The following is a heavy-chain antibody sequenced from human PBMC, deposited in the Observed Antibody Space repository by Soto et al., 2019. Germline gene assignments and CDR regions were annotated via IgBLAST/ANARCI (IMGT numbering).Heavy chain of an antibody. D-gene: IGHD3-22*01. CDR1: GFTFSSYA. CDR3: ARFYYDSSGYLPSPYYYYYGMDV. CDR2: ISYDGSNK. V-gene: IGHV3-30-3*01. J-gene: IGHJ6*02. Sequence: GGSLRLSCAASGFTFSSYAMHWVRQAPGKGLEWVAVISYDGSNKYYADSVKGRFTISRDNAKNTLYLQMNSLRAEDTAVYYCARFYYDSSGYLPSPYYYYYGMDVWGQGTTVTVSS.